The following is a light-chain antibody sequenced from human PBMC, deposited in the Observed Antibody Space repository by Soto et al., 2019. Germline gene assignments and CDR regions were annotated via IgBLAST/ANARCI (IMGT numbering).Light chain of an antibody. J-gene: IGKJ1*01. V-gene: IGKV1-5*01. CDR1: QSISSW. CDR2: DAS. Sequence: DIHMTQSTSTLSSSVGYRFTSTGRASQSISSWLAWYQQKPGKATKLLIYDASSLESGAPSRLSGSGSGTELTLTISSLQPDDFATYYCPQYNSWTFGTGPKVDIK. CDR3: PQYNSWT.